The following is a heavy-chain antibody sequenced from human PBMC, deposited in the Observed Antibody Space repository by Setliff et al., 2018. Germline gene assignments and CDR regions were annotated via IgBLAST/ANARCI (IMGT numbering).Heavy chain of an antibody. CDR1: GFTFRNHA. CDR2: ISDAGDRT. CDR3: ARTCSGSGCYAGPES. J-gene: IGHJ5*02. Sequence: PGGSLRLSCEASGFTFRNHAMSWVRQAPGKGLEWVSGISDAGDRTYYADFVKGRFTIARDNSKNTLYLQMNSLRPEDTAVYYCARTCSGSGCYAGPESWGQGTPVTVSS. V-gene: IGHV3-23*01. D-gene: IGHD2-15*01.